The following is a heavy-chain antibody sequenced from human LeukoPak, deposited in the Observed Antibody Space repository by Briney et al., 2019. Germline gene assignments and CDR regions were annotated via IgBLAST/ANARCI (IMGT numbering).Heavy chain of an antibody. D-gene: IGHD3-22*01. CDR2: IIPIFGTA. CDR3: ARLVFYYDSSGYYYGRYGMDV. Sequence: SVKVSCKASGGTFSSYAISWVRQAPGQGLEWMGGIIPIFGTANYAQKFQGRVTITADETTSTAYMELSSLRSEDTAVYYCARLVFYYDSSGYYYGRYGMDVWGQGTTVTVSS. CDR1: GGTFSSYA. J-gene: IGHJ6*02. V-gene: IGHV1-69*01.